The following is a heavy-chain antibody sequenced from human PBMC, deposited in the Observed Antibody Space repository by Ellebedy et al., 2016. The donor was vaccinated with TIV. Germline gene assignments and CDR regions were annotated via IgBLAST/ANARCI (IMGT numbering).Heavy chain of an antibody. V-gene: IGHV4-59*01. CDR3: ARDRGFDWLPRLVYHGVDV. CDR1: GGPISNYY. D-gene: IGHD3-9*01. J-gene: IGHJ6*02. Sequence: MPSETLSLTFSLPGGPISNYYWAWIPQPPGKGLEWIGFINYSGTTNYNPSLKSRVTMSVDTSRNHLSLTLTSVTAADTAVYYCARDRGFDWLPRLVYHGVDVWGQGTTVTVSS. CDR2: INYSGTT.